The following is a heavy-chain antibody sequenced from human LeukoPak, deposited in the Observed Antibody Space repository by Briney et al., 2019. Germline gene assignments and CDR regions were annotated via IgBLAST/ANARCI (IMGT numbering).Heavy chain of an antibody. D-gene: IGHD3-22*01. CDR1: GGSMSSHY. CDR3: ARDDRSGYSTVGY. V-gene: IGHV4-59*11. Sequence: PSETLSLTCKVSGGSMSSHYWSWIRQPPGKGLEWIGDIYYSGSTNYNPSLNSRVTISLDTSKNQFSLNLRSVTAADTAVYYCARDDRSGYSTVGYWGQGTLVTVSS. CDR2: IYYSGST. J-gene: IGHJ4*02.